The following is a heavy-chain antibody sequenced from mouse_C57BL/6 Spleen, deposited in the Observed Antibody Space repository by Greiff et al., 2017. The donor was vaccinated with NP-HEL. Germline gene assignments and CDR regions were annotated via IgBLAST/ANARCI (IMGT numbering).Heavy chain of an antibody. J-gene: IGHJ4*01. CDR3: ARDSGVYGNAMDD. Sequence: EVQLVESGPGLVKPSQSLSLTCSVTGYSITSGYYWNWIRQFPGNKLEWMGYISYDGSNNYNPSLKNRISITRDTSKNQFFLKLNSVTTEDTATYYCARDSGVYGNAMDDWGQGTSVTVSS. D-gene: IGHD2-1*01. CDR1: GYSITSGYY. V-gene: IGHV3-6*01. CDR2: ISYDGSN.